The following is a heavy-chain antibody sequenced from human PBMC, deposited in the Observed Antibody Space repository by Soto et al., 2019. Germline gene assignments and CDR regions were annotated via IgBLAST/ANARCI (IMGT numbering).Heavy chain of an antibody. J-gene: IGHJ4*02. CDR3: ARENYDSSGYFLDY. V-gene: IGHV3-48*03. D-gene: IGHD3-22*01. CDR2: ISSTGSHI. Sequence: GGSLRLSCAASGFTFNNYEMSWVRQAPGKGLEWVSYISSTGSHIYYADSVRGRFTISRDDAKNSLYLQMNNLRAEDTAVYYCARENYDSSGYFLDYWGQGTLVTVSS. CDR1: GFTFNNYE.